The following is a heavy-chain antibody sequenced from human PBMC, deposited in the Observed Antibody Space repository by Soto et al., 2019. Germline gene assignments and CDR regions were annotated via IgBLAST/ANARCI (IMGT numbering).Heavy chain of an antibody. Sequence: LGESLKVSCKGSGYSFAGYWITWVRQKPGKGLEWMGRIDPSDSQTYYSPSFRGHVTISVTKSITTVFLQWSSLRASDAAMYYCARQIYDSDTGPNFQYSFDSWGQGTPVPVSS. V-gene: IGHV5-10-1*01. CDR3: ARQIYDSDTGPNFQYSFDS. CDR1: GYSFAGYW. CDR2: IDPSDSQT. D-gene: IGHD3-22*01. J-gene: IGHJ4*02.